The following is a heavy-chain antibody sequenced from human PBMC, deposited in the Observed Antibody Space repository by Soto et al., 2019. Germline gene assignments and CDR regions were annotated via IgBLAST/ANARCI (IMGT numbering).Heavy chain of an antibody. CDR3: AKDPIEYSTITYYFDY. CDR2: ISWNSGSI. V-gene: IGHV3-9*01. J-gene: IGHJ4*02. Sequence: EVQLVESGGGLVQPGRSLRLSCAASGFTFDDYAMHWVRQAPGKGLEWVSGISWNSGSIGYADSVKGRFTISRYNAKNSLYLQMNSLRAEDTDLYYCAKDPIEYSTITYYFDYWGQGTLVTVSS. D-gene: IGHD6-6*01. CDR1: GFTFDDYA.